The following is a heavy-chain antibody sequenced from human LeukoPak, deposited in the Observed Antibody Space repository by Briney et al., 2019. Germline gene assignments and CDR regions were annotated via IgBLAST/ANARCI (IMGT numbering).Heavy chain of an antibody. CDR3: AGYYDFWSGYMDV. V-gene: IGHV4-59*01. J-gene: IGHJ6*03. D-gene: IGHD3-3*01. Sequence: SETLSLTCTVSGGSISSYYWSWIRQPPGKGPEWIGYIYYSGSTNYNPSLKSRVTISVDTSKNQFSLKLSSVTAADTAVYYCAGYYDFWSGYMDVWGKGTTVTVSS. CDR1: GGSISSYY. CDR2: IYYSGST.